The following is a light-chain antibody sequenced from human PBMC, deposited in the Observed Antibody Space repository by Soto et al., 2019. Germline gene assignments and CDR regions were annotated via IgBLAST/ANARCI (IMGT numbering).Light chain of an antibody. CDR3: QHYNTHSRA. V-gene: IGKV1-5*03. Sequence: DIQMTQSPSTLSASVGDRVTITCRASESISTSLAWYQQKPGKAPKLLIYKASSLQSGVPSRFSGSGSGTEFTLTISSLQPDDSATYYCQHYNTHSRAFGQGTKVEIK. CDR2: KAS. CDR1: ESISTS. J-gene: IGKJ1*01.